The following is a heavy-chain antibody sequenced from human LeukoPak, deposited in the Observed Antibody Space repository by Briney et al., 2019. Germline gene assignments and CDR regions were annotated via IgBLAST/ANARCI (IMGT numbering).Heavy chain of an antibody. CDR2: IRSSGSTI. V-gene: IGHV3-48*03. CDR1: GFTFSSYE. J-gene: IGHJ4*02. CDR3: AKDRRLWFGEYTPYYFDY. Sequence: GGSLRLSCAASGFTFSSYEMNWVRQAPGKGLEWVSYIRSSGSTIYYADSVKGRFTISRDNSKNTLYLQMNSLRAEDTAVYYCAKDRRLWFGEYTPYYFDYWGQGTLVTVSS. D-gene: IGHD3-10*01.